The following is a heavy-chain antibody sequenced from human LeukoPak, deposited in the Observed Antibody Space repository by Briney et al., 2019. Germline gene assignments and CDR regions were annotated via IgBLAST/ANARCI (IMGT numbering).Heavy chain of an antibody. D-gene: IGHD3-10*01. Sequence: PSETLSLTCAVYGRSFSGYYWSWIRQPPGKGLEWIGEINHKESTNCSPSLKSRVTISIDTSKNQFSLKLSSVTAADTAVYYCARGMVRGFINTSYYYYYMDVWGEGATVTVSS. CDR1: GRSFSGYY. J-gene: IGHJ6*03. V-gene: IGHV4-34*01. CDR2: INHKEST. CDR3: ARGMVRGFINTSYYYYYMDV.